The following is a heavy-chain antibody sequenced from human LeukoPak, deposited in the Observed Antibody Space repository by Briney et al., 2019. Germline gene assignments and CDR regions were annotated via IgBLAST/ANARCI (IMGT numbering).Heavy chain of an antibody. CDR2: IYSGGST. Sequence: SETLSLTCTVSGGSISGGNYYWTWIRQPAGKGLEWIGHIYSGGSTNFRPSLKSRVTISVDTSKTQLFLKLTSVAAADTAVYYCGRGKYCGDTRCHGYYYMDVWGKGTTVTVSS. V-gene: IGHV4-61*09. CDR1: GGSISGGNYY. J-gene: IGHJ6*03. CDR3: GRGKYCGDTRCHGYYYMDV. D-gene: IGHD2-2*01.